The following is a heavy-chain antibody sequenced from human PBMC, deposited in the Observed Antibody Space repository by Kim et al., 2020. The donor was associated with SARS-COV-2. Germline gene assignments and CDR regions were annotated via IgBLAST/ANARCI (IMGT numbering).Heavy chain of an antibody. D-gene: IGHD3-22*01. CDR3: ARQRITMIVVVTNFDY. J-gene: IGHJ4*02. V-gene: IGHV4-39*01. Sequence: SLKRRVTITVDTSKNQFSLKLSSVTAADTAVYYCARQRITMIVVVTNFDYWGQGTLVTVSS.